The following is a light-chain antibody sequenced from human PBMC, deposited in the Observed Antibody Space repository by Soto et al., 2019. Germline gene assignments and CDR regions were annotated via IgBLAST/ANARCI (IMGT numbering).Light chain of an antibody. V-gene: IGLV2-23*01. CDR3: CSYAAGSVLV. CDR1: SGDVGSYNL. J-gene: IGLJ2*01. CDR2: EGT. Sequence: QSVLTQPASVSGSPGQSITISCTGTSGDVGSYNLVSWYRHHPGKAPKLMIYEGTNRPSGVSNRFSGSKSGDTASLTIYGIQAEDEADYYCCSYAAGSVLVFGGGTKLTVL.